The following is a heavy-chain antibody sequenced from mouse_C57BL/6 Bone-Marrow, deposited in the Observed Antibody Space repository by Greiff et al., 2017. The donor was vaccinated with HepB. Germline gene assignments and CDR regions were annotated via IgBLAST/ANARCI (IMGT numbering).Heavy chain of an antibody. D-gene: IGHD1-1*01. CDR1: EYEFPSHD. V-gene: IGHV5-2*01. CDR3: ARRYGSSYGYAMDY. J-gene: IGHJ4*01. Sequence: EVKVVESGGGLVQPGESLKLSCESNEYEFPSHDMSWVRKTPEKRLELVAAINSDGGSTYYPDTMERRFIISRDNTKKTLYLQMSSLRSEDTALYYCARRYGSSYGYAMDYWGQGTSVTVSS. CDR2: INSDGGST.